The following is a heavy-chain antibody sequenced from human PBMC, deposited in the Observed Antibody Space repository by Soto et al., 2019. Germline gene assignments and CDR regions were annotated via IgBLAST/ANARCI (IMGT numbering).Heavy chain of an antibody. J-gene: IGHJ4*02. CDR1: GFTFSSYG. D-gene: IGHD2-2*01. V-gene: IGHV3-33*01. Sequence: QVQLVESGGGVVQPGRSLRLSCAASGFTFSSYGMHWVRQAPGKGLEWVAVIWYDGSNKYYADSVKGRFTISRDNSKNTLYLQVNSLRAEDTAVYYCARDLRVVPAAITLDYWGQGTLVTVSS. CDR3: ARDLRVVPAAITLDY. CDR2: IWYDGSNK.